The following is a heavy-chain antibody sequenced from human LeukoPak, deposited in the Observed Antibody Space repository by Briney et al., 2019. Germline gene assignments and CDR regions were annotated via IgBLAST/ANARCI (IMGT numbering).Heavy chain of an antibody. D-gene: IGHD3-22*01. V-gene: IGHV4-59*08. CDR1: GGSISPYH. J-gene: IGHJ5*02. Sequence: SETLSLTCTVSGGSISPYHWSWIRQPPGKGLEWIGYIYYSGSTNYNPSLKSRVTISVDTSKNQFSLKLGSVTAADTAVYYCARHGNYYDSSAYYSAWGQGTLVTVSS. CDR2: IYYSGST. CDR3: ARHGNYYDSSAYYSA.